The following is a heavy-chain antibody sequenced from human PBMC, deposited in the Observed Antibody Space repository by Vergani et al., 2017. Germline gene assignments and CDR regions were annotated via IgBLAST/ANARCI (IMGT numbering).Heavy chain of an antibody. J-gene: IGHJ6*02. D-gene: IGHD6-19*01. CDR3: AKHVAVAGKWWGPYYYYGMDV. V-gene: IGHV5-10-1*01. CDR1: GYSFTSYW. CDR2: IDPSDSYT. Sequence: EVQLVQSGAEVKKPGESLRISCKGSGYSFTSYWISWVRQMPGKGLEWMGRIDPSDSYTNYSPSFQGHVTISADKSISTAYLQWSSLKASDTAMDYCAKHVAVAGKWWGPYYYYGMDVWGQGTTVTVSS.